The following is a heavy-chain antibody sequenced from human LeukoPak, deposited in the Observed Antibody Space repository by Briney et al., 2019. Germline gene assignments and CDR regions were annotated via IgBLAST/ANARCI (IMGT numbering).Heavy chain of an antibody. D-gene: IGHD3-22*01. CDR3: ARDLPRGPYYYDSSGQD. CDR1: GYTFTGYY. V-gene: IGHV1-2*02. CDR2: INPNSGGT. J-gene: IGHJ4*02. Sequence: ASVKVSCKASGYTFTGYYTHWVRQAPGQGLEWMGWINPNSGGTNYAQKFQGRVTMTRDTSISTAYMELSRLRSDDTAVYYCARDLPRGPYYYDSSGQDWGQGTLVTVSS.